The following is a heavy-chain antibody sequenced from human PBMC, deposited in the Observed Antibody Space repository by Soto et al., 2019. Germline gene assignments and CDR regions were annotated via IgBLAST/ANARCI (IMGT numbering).Heavy chain of an antibody. CDR3: AREHEEYYYYGMDV. Sequence: PGGSLRLSCAASGFTFSSYAMHWVRQAPGKGLEWVAVISYDGSNKYYADSLKGRFTISRDNSKNTLYLQMNSLRAEDTAVYYCAREHEEYYYYGMDVWGQGTTVTVSS. J-gene: IGHJ6*02. CDR1: GFTFSSYA. V-gene: IGHV3-30-3*01. CDR2: ISYDGSNK.